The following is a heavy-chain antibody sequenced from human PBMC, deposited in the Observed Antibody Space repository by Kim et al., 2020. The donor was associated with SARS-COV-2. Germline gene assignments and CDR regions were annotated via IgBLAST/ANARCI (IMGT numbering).Heavy chain of an antibody. Sequence: SETLSLTCTVSGGSVSSLTYYWNWIRQPPGKGLEWIGYVGYSGKSNYNPSLKSRIAMSVDTSKNQFSLRLSSVTAADTAVYYCARDYYGSVASYVAFDIWGQGTMVTVSS. CDR1: GGSVSSLTYY. V-gene: IGHV4-61*01. D-gene: IGHD3-10*01. CDR3: ARDYYGSVASYVAFDI. J-gene: IGHJ3*02. CDR2: VGYSGKS.